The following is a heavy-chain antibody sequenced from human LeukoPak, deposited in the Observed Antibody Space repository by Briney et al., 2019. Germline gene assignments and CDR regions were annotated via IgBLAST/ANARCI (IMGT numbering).Heavy chain of an antibody. CDR1: GFTFRGYW. V-gene: IGHV3-74*01. D-gene: IGHD3-10*01. CDR3: VRDDGYYYGSGTYYRH. J-gene: IGHJ4*02. Sequence: GGSLRLSCAASGFTFRGYWMHWVRQAPGKGLVWVSHISGDESRTTYADSVQGRFTISRDNAKNKLYLQMNSLRVEDTAVYYCVRDDGYYYGSGTYYRHWGQGTLVNVSS. CDR2: ISGDESRT.